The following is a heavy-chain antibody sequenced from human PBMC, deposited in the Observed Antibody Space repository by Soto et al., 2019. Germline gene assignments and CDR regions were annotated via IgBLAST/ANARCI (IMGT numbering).Heavy chain of an antibody. Sequence: LRLSCAASGFTFSSYGMHWVRQAPGKGLEWVAVISYDGSNKYYADSVKGRFTISRDNSKNTLYLQMNSLRAEDTAVYYCAKDHIVGATGIDYWGQGTLVTVSS. CDR2: ISYDGSNK. V-gene: IGHV3-30*18. CDR3: AKDHIVGATGIDY. J-gene: IGHJ4*02. D-gene: IGHD1-26*01. CDR1: GFTFSSYG.